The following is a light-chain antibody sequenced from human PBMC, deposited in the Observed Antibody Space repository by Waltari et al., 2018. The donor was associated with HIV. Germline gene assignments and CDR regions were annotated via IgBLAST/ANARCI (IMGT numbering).Light chain of an antibody. V-gene: IGKV1-9*01. Sequence: DIHLTQSPSFMSASVGDRVTITCRASQGISSYLAWYQQKPGKAPNRLIYTASTLQSGVPSRFSGSGSGTEFTLTISSLQPEDFATYYCQQFNSYPYTFGQGTKLGIK. CDR2: TAS. J-gene: IGKJ2*01. CDR1: QGISSY. CDR3: QQFNSYPYT.